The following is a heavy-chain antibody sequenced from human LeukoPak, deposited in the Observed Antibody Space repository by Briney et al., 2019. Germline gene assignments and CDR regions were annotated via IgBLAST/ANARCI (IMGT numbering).Heavy chain of an antibody. V-gene: IGHV4-34*01. CDR2: INHSGST. Sequence: PSETLSLTCAVYGGSFSGYYWSWIRQPPGKGLEWIGEINHSGSTNYNPSLKSRVTISVDTSKNQFSLKLSSVTAVDTAVYYCARVGRGYYGSGKNAFDIWGQGTMVTVSS. CDR3: ARVGRGYYGSGKNAFDI. CDR1: GGSFSGYY. D-gene: IGHD3-10*01. J-gene: IGHJ3*02.